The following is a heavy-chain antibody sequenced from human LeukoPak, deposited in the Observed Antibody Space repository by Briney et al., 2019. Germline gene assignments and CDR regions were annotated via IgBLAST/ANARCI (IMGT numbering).Heavy chain of an antibody. CDR2: ISGSGGST. Sequence: GGSLRLSCAASGFTFSSYAMSWVRQAPGKGLEWVSAISGSGGSTYYADSVKGRFTISRDNSKNTLYLQMNSLRPEDTAVYYCAKAHFLVYYYDSSGYFLPFDYWGQGTLVTVSS. J-gene: IGHJ4*02. V-gene: IGHV3-23*01. D-gene: IGHD3-22*01. CDR3: AKAHFLVYYYDSSGYFLPFDY. CDR1: GFTFSSYA.